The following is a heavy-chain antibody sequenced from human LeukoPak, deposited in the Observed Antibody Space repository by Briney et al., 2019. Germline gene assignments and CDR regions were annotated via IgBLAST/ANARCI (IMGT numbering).Heavy chain of an antibody. D-gene: IGHD6-19*01. V-gene: IGHV3-30-3*01. J-gene: IGHJ4*02. CDR1: GFTFSSYA. Sequence: GGSLRLSCAASGFTFSSYAMHWVRQAPGKGLEWVAVISYDGSNKYYADSVKGRFTISRDNSKNTLYLQMNSLRAEDTAVYYCASTPIAVAGTPFDYWGQGTLVTVSS. CDR2: ISYDGSNK. CDR3: ASTPIAVAGTPFDY.